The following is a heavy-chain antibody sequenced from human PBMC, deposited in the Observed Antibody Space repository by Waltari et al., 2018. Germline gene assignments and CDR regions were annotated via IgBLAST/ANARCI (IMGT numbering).Heavy chain of an antibody. CDR2: IIPSLRTA. CDR1: VGTFRSFA. Sequence: QVQLVQSGAEVKKPGSSVKVSCKASVGTFRSFAISWVLRAPGQGLEWMATIIPSLRTANYAQKFQVRVTITAHESTRTAYMELSSLRSEDTAVYYCAVATIAILDYWGQGTLVTVSA. J-gene: IGHJ4*02. V-gene: IGHV1-69*13. D-gene: IGHD5-12*01. CDR3: AVATIAILDY.